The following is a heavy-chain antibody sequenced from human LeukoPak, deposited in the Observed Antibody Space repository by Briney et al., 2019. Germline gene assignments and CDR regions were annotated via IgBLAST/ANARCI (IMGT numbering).Heavy chain of an antibody. CDR2: IYYSGST. CDR1: GGSISSYY. CDR3: AREGVAGNYRFDP. V-gene: IGHV4-59*01. Sequence: SETLSLTCTVSGGSISSYYWSWIRQPPGKGLEWIGYIYYSGSTNYNPTLKSLVAISVDTSKNQFSLNLSSVTAADTAVYYCAREGVAGNYRFDPWGQGTLVTVSS. J-gene: IGHJ5*02. D-gene: IGHD6-19*01.